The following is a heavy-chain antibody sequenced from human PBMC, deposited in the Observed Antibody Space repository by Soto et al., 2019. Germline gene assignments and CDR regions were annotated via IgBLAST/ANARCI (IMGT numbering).Heavy chain of an antibody. D-gene: IGHD3-9*01. V-gene: IGHV1-2*02. Sequence: ASVKVSCKASGYTFTGYYMHWVRQAPGQGLEWMGWINPNSGGTNYAQKFQGRVTMTRDTSISTAYMELSRLRSDDTAVYYCARDGPPYYDILTGPKGNWFDPWGQGTLVTVSS. CDR1: GYTFTGYY. J-gene: IGHJ5*02. CDR3: ARDGPPYYDILTGPKGNWFDP. CDR2: INPNSGGT.